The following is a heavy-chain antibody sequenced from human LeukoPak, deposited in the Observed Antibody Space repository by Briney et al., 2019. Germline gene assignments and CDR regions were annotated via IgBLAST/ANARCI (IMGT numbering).Heavy chain of an antibody. D-gene: IGHD3-9*01. CDR1: GVSFSDYS. CDR2: INHRGST. Sequence: SETLSLTCAVSGVSFSDYSWSWIRQPPGKGLEWIGEINHRGSTNYNPSLKSRVTISVDTSKNQFSLKLSSVTAADTAVYYCARESRGLRYFDWSALDYWGQGTLVTVSS. J-gene: IGHJ4*02. CDR3: ARESRGLRYFDWSALDY. V-gene: IGHV4-34*01.